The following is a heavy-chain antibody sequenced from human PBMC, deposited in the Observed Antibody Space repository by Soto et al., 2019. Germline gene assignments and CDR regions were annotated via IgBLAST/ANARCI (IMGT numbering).Heavy chain of an antibody. Sequence: QVQLVQSGAEVKKPGSSVKVSCKASGGTFSSYAISWVRHAPGQGLEWMGGIIPIFGTANYAQKFQGRVTITADESTSTAYMELSSLRSEDTAVYYCAREESFRGYSYGFDYWGQGTLVTVSS. CDR2: IIPIFGTA. V-gene: IGHV1-69*01. CDR3: AREESFRGYSYGFDY. D-gene: IGHD5-18*01. CDR1: GGTFSSYA. J-gene: IGHJ4*02.